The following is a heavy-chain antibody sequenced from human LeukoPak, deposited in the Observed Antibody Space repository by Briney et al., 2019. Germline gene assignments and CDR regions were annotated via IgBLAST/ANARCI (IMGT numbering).Heavy chain of an antibody. V-gene: IGHV3-23*01. CDR2: ISGSGGST. Sequence: GGSLRLSCAASGFTFSSYAMSWVRQAPGKGLEWVSAISGSGGSTYYADSVKGRFTISRDNSKNTLYLQMNSLRAEDTAVYYCAKNLPQQGIAVAGGDCWDYWGQGTLVTVSS. D-gene: IGHD6-19*01. CDR3: AKNLPQQGIAVAGGDCWDY. J-gene: IGHJ4*02. CDR1: GFTFSSYA.